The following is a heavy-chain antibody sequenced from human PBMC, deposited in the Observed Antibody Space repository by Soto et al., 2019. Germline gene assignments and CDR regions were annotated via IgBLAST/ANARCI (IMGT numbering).Heavy chain of an antibody. J-gene: IGHJ6*02. CDR2: IYYSGST. V-gene: IGHV4-31*03. D-gene: IGHD2-2*01. Sequence: QVQLQESGPGLVKPSRTLSLTCTVSGGSISSGGYYWSWIRQHPGKGLEWIGYIYYSGSTYYNPSLKSRVTISVDTSKDQFSLKLSSVTAADTAVYYCAVSRDGYSMDVWGQGTTVTVSS. CDR1: GGSISSGGYY. CDR3: AVSRDGYSMDV.